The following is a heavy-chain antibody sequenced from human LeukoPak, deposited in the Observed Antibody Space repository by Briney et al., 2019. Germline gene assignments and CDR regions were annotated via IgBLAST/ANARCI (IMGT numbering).Heavy chain of an antibody. Sequence: GGSLRLSCAASGFTFSSYGMHWVRQAPGKGLEWVAVISYDGSNKYYADSVKGRFTISRDNSKNTLYLQMNSLRAEDTAVYYCARTVSNYYYYYYGMDVWGQGTTVTVSS. CDR2: ISYDGSNK. CDR1: GFTFSSYG. J-gene: IGHJ6*02. D-gene: IGHD1-14*01. CDR3: ARTVSNYYYYYYGMDV. V-gene: IGHV3-30*19.